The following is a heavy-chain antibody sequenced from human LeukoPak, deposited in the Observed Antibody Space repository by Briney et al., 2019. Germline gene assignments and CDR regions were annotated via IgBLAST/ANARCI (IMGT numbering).Heavy chain of an antibody. CDR2: IIPIFGTA. CDR1: GGTFSSYA. V-gene: IGHV1-69*13. J-gene: IGHJ3*02. D-gene: IGHD4-23*01. CDR3: ASLAGGNSESSDAFDI. Sequence: SVKVSCKASGGTFSSYAISWVRQAPGQGLEWMGGIIPIFGTANYAQKFQGRVTITADESTSTAYMELSSLRSEDTAVYYCASLAGGNSESSDAFDIWGQGTMVTVSS.